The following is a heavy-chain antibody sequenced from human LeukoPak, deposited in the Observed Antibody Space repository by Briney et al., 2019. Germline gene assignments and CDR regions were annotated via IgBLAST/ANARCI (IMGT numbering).Heavy chain of an antibody. J-gene: IGHJ4*02. CDR3: ARIGDRHLGHYFDY. V-gene: IGHV1-18*01. D-gene: IGHD3-10*01. Sequence: ASVKVSCKASGYTFSTYGFSWVRQAPGQGLEWMAWISAYNGDTNYVQKFQGRLILTTDTSTSTAYMELRSLRSDDTAVYYCARIGDRHLGHYFDYWGQGTPVTVSS. CDR2: ISAYNGDT. CDR1: GYTFSTYG.